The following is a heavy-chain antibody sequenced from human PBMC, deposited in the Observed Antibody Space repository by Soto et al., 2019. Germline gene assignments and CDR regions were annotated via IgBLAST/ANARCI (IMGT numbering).Heavy chain of an antibody. CDR1: GASISTYY. CDR2: ISYSGST. Sequence: SETLSLTCTVSGASISTYYWSWIRQPPGKGLEWIGYISYSGSTNYNPSLKSRVTISLDASKNEISLQVRSATAADAAVYYCARDLKEYCSDGKCNWLDPWGQGTLVTVSS. D-gene: IGHD2-15*01. CDR3: ARDLKEYCSDGKCNWLDP. V-gene: IGHV4-59*01. J-gene: IGHJ5*02.